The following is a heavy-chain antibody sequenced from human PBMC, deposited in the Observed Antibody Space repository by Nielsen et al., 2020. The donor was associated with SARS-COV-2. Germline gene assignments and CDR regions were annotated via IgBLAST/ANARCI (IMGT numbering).Heavy chain of an antibody. CDR3: ARDRGYCGGDCYSLNYFDY. V-gene: IGHV1-3*01. CDR2: INAGNGNT. Sequence: ASVKVSCKASGYTFTSFAMHWVRQAPGQRLEWMGWINAGNGNTKYSQKFQGRVTITRDTSACTAYMELSSLRSEDTAVYYCARDRGYCGGDCYSLNYFDYWGQGTLVTVSS. J-gene: IGHJ4*02. D-gene: IGHD2-21*02. CDR1: GYTFTSFA.